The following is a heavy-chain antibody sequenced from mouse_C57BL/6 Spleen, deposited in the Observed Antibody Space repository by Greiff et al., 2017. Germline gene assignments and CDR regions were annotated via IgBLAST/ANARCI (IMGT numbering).Heavy chain of an antibody. Sequence: QVQLKQPGAELVKPGASVKLSCKASGYTFTSYWMQWVKQRPGQGLEWIGEIDPSDSYTNYNQKFKGKATLTVDTSSSTAYMQLSSLTSEDSAGYYCARRDYYYGSSASAYWGEERLVSVSA. CDR1: GYTFTSYW. D-gene: IGHD1-1*01. V-gene: IGHV1-50*01. J-gene: IGHJ3*01. CDR2: IDPSDSYT. CDR3: ARRDYYYGSSASAY.